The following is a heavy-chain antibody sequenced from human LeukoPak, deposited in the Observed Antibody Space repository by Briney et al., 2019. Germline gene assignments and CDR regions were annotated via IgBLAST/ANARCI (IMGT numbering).Heavy chain of an antibody. CDR2: ISGSGGST. CDR3: AKGSSSWRTGNFDY. J-gene: IGHJ4*02. Sequence: GGSLRLSCAASGFTFSNYGMNWVRQAPGKGLEWVSAISGSGGSTYYADSVKGRFTISRDNSKNTLYLQMNSLRAEDTAVYYCAKGSSSWRTGNFDYWGQGTLVTVSS. CDR1: GFTFSNYG. V-gene: IGHV3-23*01. D-gene: IGHD6-13*01.